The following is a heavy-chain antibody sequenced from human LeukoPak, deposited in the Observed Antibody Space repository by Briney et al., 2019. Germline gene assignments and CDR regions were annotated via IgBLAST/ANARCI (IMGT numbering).Heavy chain of an antibody. Sequence: GGSLRLSCAASGFTFRSHAMTWVRQAPGKGLEWVSGISNGGGSTYYADSVKGHFTISRDNSKNTLYLQLNSLRAEDTAVYYCAKESGSYPIQNALDYWGQGTLVTVSS. J-gene: IGHJ4*02. D-gene: IGHD1-26*01. CDR3: AKESGSYPIQNALDY. CDR2: ISNGGGST. V-gene: IGHV3-23*01. CDR1: GFTFRSHA.